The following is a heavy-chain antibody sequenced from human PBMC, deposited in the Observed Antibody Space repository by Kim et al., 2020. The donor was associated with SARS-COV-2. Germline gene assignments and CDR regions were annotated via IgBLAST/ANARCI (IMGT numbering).Heavy chain of an antibody. CDR1: GFTFSSYA. CDR3: AKEGGVPDDYYYYGMDV. Sequence: GGSLRLSCAASGFTFSSYAMHWVRQAPGKGLEWVAVIWYDGSNKYYADSVKGRFTISRDNSKNTLYLQMNSLRAEDTAVYYCAKEGGVPDDYYYYGMDVWGQGTTVTVSS. CDR2: IWYDGSNK. D-gene: IGHD2-8*01. J-gene: IGHJ6*02. V-gene: IGHV3-33*06.